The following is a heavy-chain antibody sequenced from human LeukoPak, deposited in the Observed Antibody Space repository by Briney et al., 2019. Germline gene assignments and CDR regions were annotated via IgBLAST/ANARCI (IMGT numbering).Heavy chain of an antibody. V-gene: IGHV3-7*01. CDR1: GFTFSVFW. Sequence: PGGSLRLSCAPPGFTFSVFWMSRVPQAPGRGGEWVANIKQDGSEKYYVDSVKGRFTISRDNAKNSLYLQMNSLRAEDTAVYYCARDPYKRDAFDIWGQGTMVTVSS. D-gene: IGHD1-14*01. J-gene: IGHJ3*02. CDR3: ARDPYKRDAFDI. CDR2: IKQDGSEK.